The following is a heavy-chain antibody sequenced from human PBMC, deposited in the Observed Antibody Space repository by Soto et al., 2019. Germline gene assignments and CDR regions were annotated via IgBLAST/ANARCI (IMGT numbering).Heavy chain of an antibody. V-gene: IGHV3-74*01. CDR1: GFTFGNSW. CDR2: MNSDGSST. CDR3: ATAEVDY. J-gene: IGHJ4*02. Sequence: GGSLRLSCAASGFTFGNSWMHWVRQAPGEGLEWVSRMNSDGSSTDYAGSVKGRFTVSRDNAKNTLYLQMNSLRAEETAVYYCATAEVDYWGPGTLVTVSS.